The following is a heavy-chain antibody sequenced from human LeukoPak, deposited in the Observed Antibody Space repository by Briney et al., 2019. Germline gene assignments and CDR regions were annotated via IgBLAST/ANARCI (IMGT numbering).Heavy chain of an antibody. CDR3: ARGEYYYDSSGYYYFDY. V-gene: IGHV3-21*01. J-gene: IGHJ4*02. CDR1: GFTFSAYS. D-gene: IGHD3-22*01. Sequence: PGGSLRLSCAASGFTFSAYSMNWVRQAPGKGLEWVSPITSRSNHIDYADSVKGRFTISRDNAKNSLYLQMNSLRAEDTAVYYCARGEYYYDSSGYYYFDYWGQGTLVTVSS. CDR2: ITSRSNHI.